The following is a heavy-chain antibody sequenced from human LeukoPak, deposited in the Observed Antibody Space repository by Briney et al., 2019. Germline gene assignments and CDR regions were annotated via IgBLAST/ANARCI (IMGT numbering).Heavy chain of an antibody. Sequence: GGSLRLSCAASGFTFSAYWMHWVRQAPGMGLVWVSRIDDDGSGASYADSVKGRFTISRDNAKNTLYLQMNSLRAEDTALYYCTKDISSSGYYYSDYWGQGTLVTVSS. V-gene: IGHV3-74*01. CDR3: TKDISSSGYYYSDY. J-gene: IGHJ4*02. D-gene: IGHD3-22*01. CDR2: IDDDGSGA. CDR1: GFTFSAYW.